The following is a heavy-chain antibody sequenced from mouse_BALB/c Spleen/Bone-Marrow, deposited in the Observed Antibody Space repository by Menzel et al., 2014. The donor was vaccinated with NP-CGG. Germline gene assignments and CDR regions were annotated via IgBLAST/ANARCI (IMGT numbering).Heavy chain of an antibody. CDR3: ARYDYGWYFSV. Sequence: DVKLQESGAELVKPGAPVKLSCTASGFNIKDIYMHWVKQRPEQGLEWIGRIDPANGNTKYDPKFQGKATITADTSSNTAYLQLSSLTSEDTAVYYCARYDYGWYFSVGGAGTTVTVSS. CDR1: GFNIKDIY. CDR2: IDPANGNT. J-gene: IGHJ1*01. D-gene: IGHD2-4*01. V-gene: IGHV14-3*02.